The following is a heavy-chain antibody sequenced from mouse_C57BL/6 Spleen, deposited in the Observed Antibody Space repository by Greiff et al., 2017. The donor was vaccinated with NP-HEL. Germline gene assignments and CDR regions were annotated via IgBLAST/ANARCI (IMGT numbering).Heavy chain of an antibody. Sequence: VKLQESGPGLVQPSQSLSITCTVSGFSLTSYGVHWVRQSPGKGLEWLGVIWSGGSTDYNAAFISRLSISKDNSKSQVFFKMNSLQADDTAIYYCASYYSRFAYWGQGTLVTVSA. J-gene: IGHJ3*01. V-gene: IGHV2-2*01. CDR3: ASYYSRFAY. D-gene: IGHD2-5*01. CDR1: GFSLTSYG. CDR2: IWSGGST.